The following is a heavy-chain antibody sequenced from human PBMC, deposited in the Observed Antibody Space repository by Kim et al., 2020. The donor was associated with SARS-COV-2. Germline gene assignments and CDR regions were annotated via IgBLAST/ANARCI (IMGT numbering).Heavy chain of an antibody. CDR3: ATGAAIGLAWFDP. J-gene: IGHJ5*02. D-gene: IGHD5-18*01. Sequence: YAQKFHGRVTMTEDTSTDTAYMELSSLRSEDTAVYYCATGAAIGLAWFDPWGQGTLVTVSS. V-gene: IGHV1-24*01.